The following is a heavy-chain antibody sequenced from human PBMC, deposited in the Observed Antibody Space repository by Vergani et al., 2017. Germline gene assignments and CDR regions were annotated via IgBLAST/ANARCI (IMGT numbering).Heavy chain of an antibody. V-gene: IGHV3-23*01. CDR3: ATSPYYEISKLFFDY. J-gene: IGHJ4*02. Sequence: EVQLLESGGDLVQPGGSLRLSCAASGFTFNHYAMNWVRQAPGKGLEWVSGISGSGGSTYYAGSVKGRFTISRDSSKNTLYLQMNSLSAGDTAVYYCATSPYYEISKLFFDYWGQGTLVTVSS. CDR1: GFTFNHYA. D-gene: IGHD3-9*01. CDR2: ISGSGGST.